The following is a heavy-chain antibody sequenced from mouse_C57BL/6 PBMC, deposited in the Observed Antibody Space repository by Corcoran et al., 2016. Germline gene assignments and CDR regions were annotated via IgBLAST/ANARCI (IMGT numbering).Heavy chain of an antibody. CDR2: IYPRDGST. CDR1: GYTFTSYD. Sequence: QVQLQQSGPELVKPGASVKLSCKASGYTFTSYDINWVKQRPGQGLEWIGWIYPRDGSTKYNERFKGKATLTVDTPSSTAYMELHSLTSEDSAVYFCARPLSYDRMYYVDYWGQGTTLTVSS. CDR3: ARPLSYDRMYYVDY. J-gene: IGHJ2*01. D-gene: IGHD2-14*01. V-gene: IGHV1-85*01.